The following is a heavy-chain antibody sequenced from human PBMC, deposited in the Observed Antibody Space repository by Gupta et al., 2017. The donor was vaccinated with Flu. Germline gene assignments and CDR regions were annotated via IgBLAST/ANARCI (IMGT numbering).Heavy chain of an antibody. CDR1: GGTFSSYA. CDR3: ARLGHGQPGIAVAGFDY. Sequence: QVQLVQSGAEVKKPGSSVKVSCKASGGTFSSYAISWVRQAPGQGLEWMGGIIPIFGTANYAQKFQGRVTITADKSTSTAYMELSSLRSEDTAVYYCARLGHGQPGIAVAGFDYWGQGTLVTVSS. CDR2: IIPIFGTA. D-gene: IGHD6-19*01. V-gene: IGHV1-69*06. J-gene: IGHJ4*02.